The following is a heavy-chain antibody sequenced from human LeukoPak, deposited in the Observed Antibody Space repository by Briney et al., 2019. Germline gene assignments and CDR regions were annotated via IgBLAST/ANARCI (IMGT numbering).Heavy chain of an antibody. CDR2: ISSSGSTI. D-gene: IGHD3-9*01. CDR3: AREETPYDILTGLNY. CDR1: GFTFSTYS. V-gene: IGHV3-48*04. Sequence: PGGSLRLSCAASGFTFSTYSMNWVRQAPGRGLEWVSYISSSGSTIYYADSVKGRFTISRDDAKNSLYLQMNSLRAEDTAAYYCAREETPYDILTGLNYWGQGTLVTVSS. J-gene: IGHJ4*02.